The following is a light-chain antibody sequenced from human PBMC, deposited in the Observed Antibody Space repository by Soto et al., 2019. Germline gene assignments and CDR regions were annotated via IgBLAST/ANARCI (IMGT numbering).Light chain of an antibody. CDR2: GAS. CDR3: LQSYRTPLT. CDR1: QSINNY. J-gene: IGKJ4*01. V-gene: IGKV1-39*01. Sequence: DIKMNQSPSSLSASVGDRVTITYRASQSINNYLSWYQQKPGKAPNLLIFGASTLQSGVPSRFSGSGSGTDFTLTISSLQPEDFATYYCLQSYRTPLTFGGGTKVDIK.